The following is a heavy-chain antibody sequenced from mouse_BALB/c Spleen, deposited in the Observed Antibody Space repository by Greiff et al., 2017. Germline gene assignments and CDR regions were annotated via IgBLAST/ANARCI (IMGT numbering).Heavy chain of an antibody. V-gene: IGHV2-9*02. CDR2: IWAGGST. D-gene: IGHD4-1*01. Sequence: QVQLKESGPGLVAPSQSLSITCTVSGFSLTSYGVHWVRQPPGKGLEWLGVIWAGGSTNYNSALMSRLSISKDNSKSQVFLKMNSLQTDDTAMYYCARDLPLTGTRFAYWGQGTLVTVSA. CDR1: GFSLTSYG. CDR3: ARDLPLTGTRFAY. J-gene: IGHJ3*01.